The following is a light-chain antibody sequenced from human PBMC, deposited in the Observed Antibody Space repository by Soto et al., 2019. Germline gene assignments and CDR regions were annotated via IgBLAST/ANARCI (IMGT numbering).Light chain of an antibody. CDR3: QQYNSYPLT. J-gene: IGKJ4*01. CDR1: QSISSW. Sequence: DIPMTQSPSTLSASAGDRVTITCRASQSISSWLAWYQQKPGKAPKLLIHEASSLESGVPSRFSGSGSETEFTLTISSLQPDDFATYYCQQYNSYPLTFGGGTKVEIK. V-gene: IGKV1-5*03. CDR2: EAS.